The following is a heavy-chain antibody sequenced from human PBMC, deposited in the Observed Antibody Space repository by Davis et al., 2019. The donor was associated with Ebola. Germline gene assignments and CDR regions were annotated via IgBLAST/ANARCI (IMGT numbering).Heavy chain of an antibody. D-gene: IGHD6-13*01. Sequence: GGSLRLSCAASGFTFSSYAMSWVRQAPGKGLEWVSAISGSGGSTYYADSVKGRFTISRDNSKNTLYLQMNSLRAEDTAVYYCARDRQQDYYYYYGMDVWVQGTTVTVSS. CDR2: ISGSGGST. J-gene: IGHJ6*02. V-gene: IGHV3-23*01. CDR3: ARDRQQDYYYYYGMDV. CDR1: GFTFSSYA.